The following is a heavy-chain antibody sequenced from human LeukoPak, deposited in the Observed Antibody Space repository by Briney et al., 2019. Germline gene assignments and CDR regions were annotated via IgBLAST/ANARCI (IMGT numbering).Heavy chain of an antibody. CDR1: GFTFSSYS. J-gene: IGHJ4*02. CDR3: ARVDDGYNYFDY. V-gene: IGHV3-48*01. CDR2: ISSSSTI. Sequence: GGSLRLSCAASGFTFSSYSMNWVRQAPGKGLEWVSYISSSSTIYYADSVKGRFTISRDNAKNSLYLQMNSLRAEDTAVYYCARVDDGYNYFDYWGQGTLVTVSS. D-gene: IGHD5-24*01.